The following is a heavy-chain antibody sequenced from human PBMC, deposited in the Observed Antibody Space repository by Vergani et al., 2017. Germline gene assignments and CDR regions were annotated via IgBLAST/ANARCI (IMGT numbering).Heavy chain of an antibody. CDR3: TRRGYGGNIGDY. CDR1: GLTFSDSA. V-gene: IGHV3-73*02. Sequence: EVHLVESGGGLVQPGESLKLSCATSGLTFSDSAIHWVRQTSGKGLEWVGRIRSKANSYATAYAASVKGRFTISRDDSKNTAYLQMNSLKTEDTAVYYCTRRGYGGNIGDYWGQGTLVTVSS. D-gene: IGHD4-23*01. J-gene: IGHJ4*02. CDR2: IRSKANSYAT.